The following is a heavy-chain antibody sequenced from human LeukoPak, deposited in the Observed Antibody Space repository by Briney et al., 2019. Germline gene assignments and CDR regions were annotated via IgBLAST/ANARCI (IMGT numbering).Heavy chain of an antibody. J-gene: IGHJ4*02. V-gene: IGHV4-59*01. D-gene: IGHD6-19*01. CDR2: IYYTGST. CDR3: ARAFSSGWYPYSIGGLWFDY. CDR1: GGSISSYY. Sequence: SETLSLTCTVSGGSISSYYGSWIRQPPGKGLEWIGNIYYTGSTNYNPSLKSRVTISVDTSKNQFSLKLSSVTAADTAVYYCARAFSSGWYPYSIGGLWFDYWGQGTLVTVSS.